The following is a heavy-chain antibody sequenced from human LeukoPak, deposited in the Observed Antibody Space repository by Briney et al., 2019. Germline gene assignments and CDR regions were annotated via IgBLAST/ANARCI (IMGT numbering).Heavy chain of an antibody. CDR1: GFTFSSYA. CDR3: ARVATKGAFDY. D-gene: IGHD3-16*01. Sequence: GSLRLSCAASGFTFSSYAMSWVRQAPGKGLEWIGEINHSGSTNYNPSLKSRVTISVDTSKNQFSLKLSSVTAADTAVYYCARVATKGAFDYWGQGTLVTVSS. J-gene: IGHJ4*02. CDR2: INHSGST. V-gene: IGHV4-34*01.